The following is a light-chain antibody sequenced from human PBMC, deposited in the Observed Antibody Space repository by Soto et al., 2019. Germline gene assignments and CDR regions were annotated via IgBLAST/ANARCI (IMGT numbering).Light chain of an antibody. CDR3: QQYNSYSVNA. CDR1: QSISGW. V-gene: IGKV1-5*01. CDR2: DAS. Sequence: DIQMTQSPYTLSASVGDRVTITCRASQSISGWLAWYQQKPGKAPKLLIYDASSLERGVPSRFSGSGSGTEFPLTISMLQPDDFATYYCQQYNSYSVNAFPQGTKLEIK. J-gene: IGKJ2*01.